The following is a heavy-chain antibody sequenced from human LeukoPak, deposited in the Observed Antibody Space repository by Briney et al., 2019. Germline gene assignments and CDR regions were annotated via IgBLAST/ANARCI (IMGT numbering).Heavy chain of an antibody. CDR3: TRPKQLDPNGMDV. D-gene: IGHD6-13*01. CDR1: GFSFSGSA. CDR2: IRSKTYSYAT. V-gene: IGHV3-73*01. J-gene: IGHJ6*02. Sequence: PGGSLRLSCAASGFSFSGSAMHCVRQASGKGLEWVGRIRSKTYSYATEYAASVKGRFTISRDDSKNTVYLQMNSLKTEDTAVYYCTRPKQLDPNGMDVWGQGTTVTVSS.